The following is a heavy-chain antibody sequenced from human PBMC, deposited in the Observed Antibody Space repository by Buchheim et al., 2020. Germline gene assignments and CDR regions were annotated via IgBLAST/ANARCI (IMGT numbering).Heavy chain of an antibody. V-gene: IGHV4-4*02. Sequence: QVQLQESGPGLVKPSGTLSLTRAVPGGSISSSNWWSWVRQPPGKGLEWIGEIYHSGSTNYNPSLKRRVTISVDKSKNQFSLKLSSVTAADTAVYYCARGTAGYYDSSGYYLSVRYFDYWGQGTL. D-gene: IGHD3-22*01. CDR1: GGSISSSNW. J-gene: IGHJ4*02. CDR2: IYHSGST. CDR3: ARGTAGYYDSSGYYLSVRYFDY.